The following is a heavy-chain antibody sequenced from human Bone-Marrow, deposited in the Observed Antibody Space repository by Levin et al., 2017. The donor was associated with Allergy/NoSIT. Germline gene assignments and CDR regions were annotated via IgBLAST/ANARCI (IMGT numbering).Heavy chain of an antibody. CDR1: RFTFSDYN. CDR3: VRGRTKVARIDGFDI. D-gene: IGHD5-12*01. V-gene: IGHV3-48*04. J-gene: IGHJ3*02. Sequence: GGSLRLSCAASRFTFSDYNMNWVRQSPGKGLEWVAYISTSSTTLYYAESVKGRFTISRDNAKDSLFLQMNSLRAEDTGVYYCVRGRTKVARIDGFDIWGQGTMVTVSS. CDR2: ISTSSTTL.